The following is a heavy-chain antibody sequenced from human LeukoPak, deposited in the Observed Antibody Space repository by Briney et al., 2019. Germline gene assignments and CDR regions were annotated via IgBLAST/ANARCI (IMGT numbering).Heavy chain of an antibody. CDR1: GFTFSSYG. CDR3: AKAQNGSGSYAFDY. CDR2: ISYDGSNK. Sequence: GGSLRLSCAASGFTFSSYGMHWVRQAPGKGLEWVAVISYDGSNKYYADSGKGRFTISRDNSKNTLYLQMNSLRAEDTAVYYCAKAQNGSGSYAFDYWGQGTLVTVSS. V-gene: IGHV3-30*18. J-gene: IGHJ4*02. D-gene: IGHD3-10*01.